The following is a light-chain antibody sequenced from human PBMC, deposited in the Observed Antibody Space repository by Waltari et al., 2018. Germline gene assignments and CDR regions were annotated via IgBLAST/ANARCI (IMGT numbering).Light chain of an antibody. V-gene: IGKV3-11*01. Sequence: EIVLTQSPATLSLSPGEGATLSCRASQSVSRYLAWYQQKPGQAPRLLIYDAPNRATGIPARFSASGSGTDFTLTLSSLEPEDFAVYYCQQRSGWPYTFGQGTKLEIK. CDR3: QQRSGWPYT. J-gene: IGKJ2*01. CDR1: QSVSRY. CDR2: DAP.